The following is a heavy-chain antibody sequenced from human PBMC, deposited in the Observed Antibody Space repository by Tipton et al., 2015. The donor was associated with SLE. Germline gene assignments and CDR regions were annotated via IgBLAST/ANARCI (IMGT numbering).Heavy chain of an antibody. J-gene: IGHJ3*02. D-gene: IGHD6-13*01. CDR2: INHSGST. Sequence: TLSLTCAVYGGSFSGYNWSWIRQPPGKGLEGIGEINHSGSTNYNPSLKSRITISEDTSKNQFSLKLSSVTAADTAGYYCASGPGPIAPGRAFDIWGQGTMVTVSS. V-gene: IGHV4-34*01. CDR1: GGSFSGYN. CDR3: ASGPGPIAPGRAFDI.